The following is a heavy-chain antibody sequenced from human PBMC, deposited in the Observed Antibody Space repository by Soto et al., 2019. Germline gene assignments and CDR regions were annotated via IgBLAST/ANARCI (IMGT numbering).Heavy chain of an antibody. V-gene: IGHV1-2*02. CDR2: INPNNGAT. CDR3: ARGTYCSGGSCYFGYFDY. CDR1: GYSFIAYF. D-gene: IGHD2-15*01. J-gene: IGHJ4*02. Sequence: GASVKVSCKASGYSFIAYFIHWVRQAPGQGFEWAGWINPNNGATINARKFQGRVTMTRDTSTNTAYMEVSRLRSEDTAVYYCARGTYCSGGSCYFGYFDYWGQG.